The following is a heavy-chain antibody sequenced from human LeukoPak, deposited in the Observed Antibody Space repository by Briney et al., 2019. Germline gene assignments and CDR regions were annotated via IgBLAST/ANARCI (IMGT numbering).Heavy chain of an antibody. CDR3: ARGQIDLLRNYFDS. CDR1: GFIVSHKY. Sequence: GGSLRLSCAASGFIVSHKYMAWVRQAPGKGLEWLSIIYTVGNTVSAESVKGRFIISRDNSRNTVHLQMNSLRDDDTAVYYCARGQIDLLRNYFDSWGPGTLVAVSS. J-gene: IGHJ4*02. CDR2: IYTVGNT. D-gene: IGHD3-22*01. V-gene: IGHV3-66*01.